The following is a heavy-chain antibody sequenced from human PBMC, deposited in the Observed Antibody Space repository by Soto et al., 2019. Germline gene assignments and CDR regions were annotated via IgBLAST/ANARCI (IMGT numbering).Heavy chain of an antibody. CDR2: IFHSGTT. CDR1: GGSISSADYF. V-gene: IGHV4-30-4*01. J-gene: IGHJ4*02. CDR3: AREPYLPKARNDF. Sequence: SETLSLTCSVSGGSISSADYFWTWIRQSPGKGLEWMGYIFHSGTTYYNPSLKRRLIISIENSKNQFSLRLTSVTAADSAMYLCAREPYLPKARNDFSGQGTLVTVSS.